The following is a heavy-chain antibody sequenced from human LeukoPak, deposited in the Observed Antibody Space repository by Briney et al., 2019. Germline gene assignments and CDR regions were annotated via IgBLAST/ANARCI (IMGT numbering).Heavy chain of an antibody. Sequence: SETLSLTCTVSGGSISSYYWSWIRQPPGKGLEWIGYIYYSGSTNYNPSLKSRVTISVDTSKNQFFLKLSSVTAADTAVYYCARVKGWFRELLSPYNFDYWGQGTLVTVSS. V-gene: IGHV4-59*01. CDR2: IYYSGST. CDR3: ARVKGWFRELLSPYNFDY. CDR1: GGSISSYY. J-gene: IGHJ4*02. D-gene: IGHD3-10*01.